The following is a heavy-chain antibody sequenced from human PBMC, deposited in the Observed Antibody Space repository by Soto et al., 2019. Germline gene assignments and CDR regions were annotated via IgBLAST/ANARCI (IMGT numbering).Heavy chain of an antibody. CDR3: AKDISASVAGYYFDY. D-gene: IGHD6-19*01. J-gene: IGHJ4*02. V-gene: IGHV3-23*01. CDR1: GFTFSSYA. CDR2: ISGSGGST. Sequence: PWGSLRLSCAASGFTFSSYAMSWVRQAPGKGLEWVSAISGSGGSTYYADSVKGRFTISRDNSKNTLYLQMNSLRAEDTAVYYCAKDISASVAGYYFDYWGQGTLSPSPQ.